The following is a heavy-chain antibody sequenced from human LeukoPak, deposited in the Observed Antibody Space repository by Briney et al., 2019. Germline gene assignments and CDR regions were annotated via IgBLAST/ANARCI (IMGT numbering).Heavy chain of an antibody. V-gene: IGHV3-11*04. Sequence: GRSLRLSCAASGFTFSAYDMHWIRQAPGKGLECVSYISSSGNTTYHADSVKGRFTISRDNAKNSLYLQMSSLRAEDTAVYYCARDGGSSWYFDYWGQGTLVTASS. CDR1: GFTFSAYD. D-gene: IGHD6-13*01. CDR3: ARDGGSSWYFDY. J-gene: IGHJ4*02. CDR2: ISSSGNTT.